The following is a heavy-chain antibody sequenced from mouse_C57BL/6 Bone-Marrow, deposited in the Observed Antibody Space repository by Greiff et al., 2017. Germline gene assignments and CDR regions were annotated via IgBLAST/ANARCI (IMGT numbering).Heavy chain of an antibody. CDR2: ISSGGSYT. V-gene: IGHV5-6*01. Sequence: EVKLVESGGDLVKPGGSLKLSCAASGFTFSSYGMSWVRQTPDKRLELVATISSGGSYTYYPDSVKGRFTISRDNAKNTLYLQMSSLKSEDTAMYYCARQLGPFAYWGQGTLVTVSA. J-gene: IGHJ3*01. D-gene: IGHD4-1*01. CDR1: GFTFSSYG. CDR3: ARQLGPFAY.